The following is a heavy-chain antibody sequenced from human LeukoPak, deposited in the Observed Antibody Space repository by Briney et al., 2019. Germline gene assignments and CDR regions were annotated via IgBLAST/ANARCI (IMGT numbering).Heavy chain of an antibody. CDR3: AKNGYCSGGSCYSGWFDP. V-gene: IGHV3-23*01. CDR2: IIGSGGST. Sequence: PGGSLRLSCAASGFTFSSYAMSWVRQAPGKGLEWVSAIIGSGGSTYYADSVKGRFTISRDNSKNTLYLQMNSLRAEDTAVYYCAKNGYCSGGSCYSGWFDPWGQGTLVTVSS. J-gene: IGHJ5*02. CDR1: GFTFSSYA. D-gene: IGHD2-15*01.